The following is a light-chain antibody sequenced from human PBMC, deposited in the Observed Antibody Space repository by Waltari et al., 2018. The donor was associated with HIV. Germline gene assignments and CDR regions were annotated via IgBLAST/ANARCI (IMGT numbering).Light chain of an antibody. J-gene: IGLJ2*01. CDR1: RPNLGKNS. CDR3: GAWDSSLNDDGV. Sequence: QSVLTQPPSVSAAPGQNAIIPCSGSRPNLGKNSLSSYQQLPGTAPKLLIYDNNKRPAGIPDRFSGSKSGTSATLVIIGLQTGDEADYYCGAWDSSLNDDGVFGGGTKLTVL. V-gene: IGLV1-51*01. CDR2: DNN.